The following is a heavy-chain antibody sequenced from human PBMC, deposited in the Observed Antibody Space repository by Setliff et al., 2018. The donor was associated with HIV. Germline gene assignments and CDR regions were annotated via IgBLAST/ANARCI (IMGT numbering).Heavy chain of an antibody. V-gene: IGHV4-39*07. Sequence: SETLSLTCNVSGDSINTDNYYWGWIRQSPGKGLEWIGSFYETGYTYYNPSLKSRVTISVDTSKNQFSLKLSSVTAADTAVYYCAREEDYNFWSGYDWFDPWGQGTLVTVSS. CDR3: AREEDYNFWSGYDWFDP. CDR2: FYETGYT. D-gene: IGHD3-3*01. CDR1: GDSINTDNYY. J-gene: IGHJ5*02.